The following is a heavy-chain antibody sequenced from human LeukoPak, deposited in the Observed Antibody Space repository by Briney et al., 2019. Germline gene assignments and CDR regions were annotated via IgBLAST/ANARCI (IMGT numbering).Heavy chain of an antibody. Sequence: SQTLSLTCTVSGASISSARYYWTWLRQPAGKGLEWIGQIYNTGSPKYNPSLKSQVTISIGTSKNQFSLKLNSVTAADTAVYYCARVMAVNPNWFDPWGQGTLVTVSS. D-gene: IGHD5-24*01. CDR1: GASISSARYY. CDR2: IYNTGSP. CDR3: ARVMAVNPNWFDP. V-gene: IGHV4-61*09. J-gene: IGHJ5*02.